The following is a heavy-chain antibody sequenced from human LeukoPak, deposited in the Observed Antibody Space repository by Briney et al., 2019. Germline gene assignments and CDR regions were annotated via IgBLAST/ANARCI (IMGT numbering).Heavy chain of an antibody. Sequence: GGSLRLSCAASEFSVKYNYMTWVRQAPGKGLEWASLLYSAGSTNYADSVKGRFTISRDDSKNTLYLQMNSLRAEDTAVYYCAKVIAAAGTDYWGQGTLVTVSS. CDR2: LYSAGST. D-gene: IGHD6-13*01. CDR1: EFSVKYNY. CDR3: AKVIAAAGTDY. V-gene: IGHV3-53*05. J-gene: IGHJ4*02.